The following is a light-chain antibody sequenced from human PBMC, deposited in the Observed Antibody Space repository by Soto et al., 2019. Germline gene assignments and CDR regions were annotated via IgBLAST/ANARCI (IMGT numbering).Light chain of an antibody. Sequence: DIVLTQSPGTLSLSPGERATLSCRANRSFDPIYLAWYQQKRGQPPRLIIYGASRRATGIPDRFSGSGSGTEFTLTISSLEPEDFAVYYCQQLGVSQWTFGQGTKEESK. CDR3: QQLGVSQWT. V-gene: IGKV3-20*01. CDR2: GAS. J-gene: IGKJ1*01. CDR1: RSFDPIY.